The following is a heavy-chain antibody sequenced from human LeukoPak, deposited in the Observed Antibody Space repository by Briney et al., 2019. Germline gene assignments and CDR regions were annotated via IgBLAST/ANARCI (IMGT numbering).Heavy chain of an antibody. J-gene: IGHJ4*02. V-gene: IGHV1-69*13. CDR1: GGTFSSYA. CDR2: IIPIFGTA. D-gene: IGHD3-22*01. CDR3: ARGGRRSYYDSSGPRGFDY. Sequence: SVKVSCKASGGTFSSYAISWVRQAPGQGLEWMGGIIPIFGTANYAQKFQGRVTITADESTSTAYMELSSLRSEDTAVYYCARGGRRSYYDSSGPRGFDYWGQGTLVTVSS.